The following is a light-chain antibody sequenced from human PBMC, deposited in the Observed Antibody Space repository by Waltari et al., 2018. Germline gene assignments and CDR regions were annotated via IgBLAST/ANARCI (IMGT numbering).Light chain of an antibody. CDR3: SSYTTSSTYV. J-gene: IGLJ1*01. CDR1: SSDIGAFKY. CDR2: DVN. V-gene: IGLV2-14*03. Sequence: QSALTQPASVSGSPGQSITISCTGTSSDIGAFKYVSWYQQHPGNAPKLIIYDVNSRPSGVSNQFSGSKSGNTASLTISGLQAEDEADYYCSSYTTSSTYVLGTGTKVTVL.